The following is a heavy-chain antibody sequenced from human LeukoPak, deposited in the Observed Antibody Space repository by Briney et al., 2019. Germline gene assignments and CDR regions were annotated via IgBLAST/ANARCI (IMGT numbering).Heavy chain of an antibody. Sequence: SETLSLTCTVSSGSISTSNYYWGWVRQPPGKALEWIGNIFYSGSTYYSPSLKSRVTISVDTSKNQFSLKLSSVTAADTAVFYCARDVEYSSSWYYFDYWGQGTLVTVSS. CDR2: IFYSGST. D-gene: IGHD6-13*01. CDR3: ARDVEYSSSWYYFDY. V-gene: IGHV4-39*07. CDR1: SGSISTSNYY. J-gene: IGHJ4*02.